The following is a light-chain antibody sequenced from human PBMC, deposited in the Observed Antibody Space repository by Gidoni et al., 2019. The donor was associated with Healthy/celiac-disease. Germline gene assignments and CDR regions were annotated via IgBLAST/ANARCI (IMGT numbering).Light chain of an antibody. V-gene: IGKV1-5*03. CDR2: KAS. Sequence: DIQMTQSPSTLSASVGDRVTITCRASQSISSWLAWYQQKPGKAPKLLIYKASSLESGVPSRFSGSGSGKEFTLTISSLQPDDFATYYCQQYNSYPWTFXXXTKVEIK. CDR1: QSISSW. J-gene: IGKJ1*01. CDR3: QQYNSYPWT.